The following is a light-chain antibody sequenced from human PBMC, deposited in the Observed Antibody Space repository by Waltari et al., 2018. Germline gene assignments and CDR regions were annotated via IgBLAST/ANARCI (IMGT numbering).Light chain of an antibody. CDR1: SSDIGRYDI. J-gene: IGLJ3*02. Sequence: QSALTQPAAVSGSPGRSVTISCTGASSDIGRYDIVSWYQQHPGNAPKLVISDVSKRPSGVSDRFSGSKSGDTASLTISGLQFEDEADYYCCSYAGNYVWVFGGGTRLTVL. CDR2: DVS. V-gene: IGLV2-23*02. CDR3: CSYAGNYVWV.